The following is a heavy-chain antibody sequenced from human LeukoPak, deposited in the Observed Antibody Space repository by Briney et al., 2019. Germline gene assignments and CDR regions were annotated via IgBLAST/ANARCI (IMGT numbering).Heavy chain of an antibody. J-gene: IGHJ4*02. CDR2: ISYDGTNK. V-gene: IGHV3-30-3*01. D-gene: IGHD2/OR15-2a*01. CDR1: GLAFSTYA. CDR3: ARDLWGANSY. Sequence: GRSLRFSCGASGLAFSTYAMHGVRQAPDKGLEWMAVISYDGTNKYYSDSVKGRFTTSRDNSKNTLYLQMNSLRAEDTAGYYCARDLWGANSYWGQGSLVTVSS.